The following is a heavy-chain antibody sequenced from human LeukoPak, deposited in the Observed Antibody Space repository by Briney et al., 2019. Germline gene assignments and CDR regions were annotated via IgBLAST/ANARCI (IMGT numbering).Heavy chain of an antibody. CDR3: ARESRLWYYDFWSGYFHSYNWFDP. Sequence: ASVKVSCKASGYTFTSYDINWVQQATGQGLEWMGWMNPNSGNTGYAQKFQGRVTMTRNTSISTAYMELSSLRSEDTAVYYCARESRLWYYDFWSGYFHSYNWFDPWGQGTLVTVSS. D-gene: IGHD3-3*01. CDR1: GYTFTSYD. J-gene: IGHJ5*02. CDR2: MNPNSGNT. V-gene: IGHV1-8*01.